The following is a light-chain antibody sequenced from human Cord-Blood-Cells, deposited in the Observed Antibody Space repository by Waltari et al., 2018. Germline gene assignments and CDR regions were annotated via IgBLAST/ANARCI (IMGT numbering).Light chain of an antibody. Sequence: EIVLTQSPGTLSLSPGERANLSCRASQSVSSSYLAWYQQKPGQAPRLLIYGASSRATGIPDRFSGSGSGTDFTLTISRLEPEDFAVYYCQQYGSSPPYTFGQVTKLEIK. CDR3: QQYGSSPPYT. CDR2: GAS. V-gene: IGKV3-20*01. J-gene: IGKJ2*01. CDR1: QSVSSSY.